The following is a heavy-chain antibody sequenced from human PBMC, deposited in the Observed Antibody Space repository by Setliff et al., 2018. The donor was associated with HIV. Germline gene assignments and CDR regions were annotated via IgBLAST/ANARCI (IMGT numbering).Heavy chain of an antibody. CDR1: GGSFTGYY. CDR3: AREGARITIFGVVTALWYFDL. V-gene: IGHV4-34*01. Sequence: PSETLSLTCAVYGGSFTGYYWSWIRQPPGKGLEWIGEIDHSGSTNYNPSLKSRVTISLDTSKNQFSLKLSSVTAADTAVYCCAREGARITIFGVVTALWYFDLWGRGTLVTVSS. J-gene: IGHJ2*01. D-gene: IGHD3-3*01. CDR2: IDHSGST.